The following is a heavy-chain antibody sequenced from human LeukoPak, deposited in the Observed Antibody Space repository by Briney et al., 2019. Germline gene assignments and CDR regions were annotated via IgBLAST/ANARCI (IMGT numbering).Heavy chain of an antibody. Sequence: PGGSLRLSCAASGFIFSNYGMHWVRRAPGKGLEWVAVILNDGSNKDYADSVKGRFTISRDNSKNTVYLQMNSLRVEDTAVYYCALPSSGWRFDYWGQGTLVTVSS. V-gene: IGHV3-30*03. CDR3: ALPSSGWRFDY. D-gene: IGHD6-19*01. CDR1: GFIFSNYG. CDR2: ILNDGSNK. J-gene: IGHJ4*02.